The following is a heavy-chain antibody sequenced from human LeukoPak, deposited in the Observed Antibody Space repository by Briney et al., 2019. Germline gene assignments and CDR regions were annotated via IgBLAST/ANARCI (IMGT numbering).Heavy chain of an antibody. CDR3: AKDSSSRGWYFEH. V-gene: IGHV3-23*01. CDR1: GFTFNYYA. CDR2: ILGGGDTT. J-gene: IGHJ4*02. Sequence: PGGSLRLSCAASGFTFNYYAMNWVRQAPGKGLEWVSAILGGGDTTSYADSVKGRFTISRDNSKNTVYLQMNRLRAEDTAVYFCAKDSSSRGWYFEHWGQGTLVTVSS. D-gene: IGHD6-19*01.